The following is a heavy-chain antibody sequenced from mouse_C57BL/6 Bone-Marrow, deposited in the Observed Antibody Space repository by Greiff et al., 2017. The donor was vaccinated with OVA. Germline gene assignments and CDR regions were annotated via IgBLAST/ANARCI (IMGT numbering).Heavy chain of an antibody. CDR3: TRDYSNYYAMDY. V-gene: IGHV1-15*01. CDR2: IDPETGGT. D-gene: IGHD2-5*01. Sequence: QVKLQKSGDELVRPGASVTLSCKASGYTFTDYEMHWVKQTPVHGLEWIGAIDPETGGTAYNQKFKGKAILTADKSSSTAYLELSSLTSEDSAVYYGTRDYSNYYAMDYWGQGTSVTVSS. CDR1: GYTFTDYE. J-gene: IGHJ4*01.